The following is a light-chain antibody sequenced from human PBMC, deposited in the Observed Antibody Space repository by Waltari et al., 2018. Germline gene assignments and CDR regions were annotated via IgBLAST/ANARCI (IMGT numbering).Light chain of an antibody. V-gene: IGKV1-39*01. CDR1: QSISTY. CDR3: QQTYSSPFT. Sequence: DIQMTQSPSSLSASLGDRVTITCRASQSISTYLNLYQQKPGNAPKLLIYAASSLHTGVPSRFSGITSGTDFILTISSLQPEDIATYSCQQTYSSPFTFGQGTRVQIK. CDR2: AAS. J-gene: IGKJ2*01.